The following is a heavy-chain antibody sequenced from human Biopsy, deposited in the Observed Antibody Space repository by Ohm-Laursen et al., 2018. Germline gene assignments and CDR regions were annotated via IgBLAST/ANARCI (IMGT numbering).Heavy chain of an antibody. CDR1: GYTLTGYF. CDR2: INPNSGTT. J-gene: IGHJ1*01. CDR3: AKGQDLTAGAEYFQY. D-gene: IGHD3-9*01. Sequence: ASVKVSCNTSGYTLTGYFLHWVRQVPGQGLEWMGWINPNSGTTKIAENFQGSVTMTRDISITTAYLDLTRLTSDDTAVYFCAKGQDLTAGAEYFQYWGQGALITVSS. V-gene: IGHV1-2*04.